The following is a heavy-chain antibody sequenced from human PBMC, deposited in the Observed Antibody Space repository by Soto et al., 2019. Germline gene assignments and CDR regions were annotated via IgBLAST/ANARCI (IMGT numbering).Heavy chain of an antibody. CDR2: INHSGST. CDR1: GGSFSGYY. Sequence: SETLSLTCAVYGGSFSGYYWSWIRQPPGKGPEWIGEINHSGSTNYNPSLKSRVTISLDTSKNQFSLKLSSVTAADTAVYYCARAKGYSSGWYSGNWFDPWGQGTLVTVSS. CDR3: ARAKGYSSGWYSGNWFDP. D-gene: IGHD6-19*01. V-gene: IGHV4-34*01. J-gene: IGHJ5*02.